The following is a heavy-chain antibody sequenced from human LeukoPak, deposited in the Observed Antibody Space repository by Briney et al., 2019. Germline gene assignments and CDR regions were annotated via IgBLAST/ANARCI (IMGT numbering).Heavy chain of an antibody. CDR1: XYX. D-gene: IGHD2-21*02. CDR3: ARGLPPWSYGMDV. J-gene: IGHJ6*02. V-gene: IGHV4-30-4*01. Sequence: XYXWXWIXXPXGXGVXGIGYIYYSGSTYYNPSLKSRVTISVDTSKNQFSLKLSSVTAADTAVYYCARGLPPWSYGMDVWGQGTTVTVSS. CDR2: IYYSGST.